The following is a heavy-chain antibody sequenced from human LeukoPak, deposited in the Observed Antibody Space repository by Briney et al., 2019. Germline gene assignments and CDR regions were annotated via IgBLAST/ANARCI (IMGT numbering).Heavy chain of an antibody. CDR2: INNDGSDT. Sequence: GGSVRLSCEASGFTFINYWMHWVRQAPGKGLVWVSRINNDGSDTTYADAVKGRFTFSRDNAKNTLYLQTNSLRAEDTAVYYCARGYFGPEFWGQGTVVTVSS. CDR3: ARGYFGPEF. D-gene: IGHD3-9*01. CDR1: GFTFINYW. J-gene: IGHJ4*02. V-gene: IGHV3-74*01.